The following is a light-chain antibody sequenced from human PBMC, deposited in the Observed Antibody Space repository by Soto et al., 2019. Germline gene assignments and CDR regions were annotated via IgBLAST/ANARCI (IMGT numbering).Light chain of an antibody. V-gene: IGKV3-15*01. CDR2: GAS. J-gene: IGKJ1*01. CDR3: QQYNNWPRT. Sequence: EVVMTQSPATLSVSPRERGTLCCRASQSVSTNLAWYQQKLGQAPRLLIYGASTRASGIPGRFSGSGSGTEFTLTISSLQSEDFAVYYCQQYNNWPRTFGQGTKVDIK. CDR1: QSVSTN.